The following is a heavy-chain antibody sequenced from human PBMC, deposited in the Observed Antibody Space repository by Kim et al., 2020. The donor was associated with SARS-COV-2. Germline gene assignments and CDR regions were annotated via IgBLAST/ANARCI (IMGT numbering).Heavy chain of an antibody. CDR2: ISYDGSNK. Sequence: GGSLRLSCAASGFTFSSYAMHWVRQAPGKGLEWVAVISYDGSNKYYADSVKGRFTISRDNSKNTLYLQMNSLRAEDTAVYYCARELVGYFDYWGQGTLVT. CDR3: ARELVGYFDY. CDR1: GFTFSSYA. V-gene: IGHV3-30-3*01. D-gene: IGHD1-26*01. J-gene: IGHJ4*02.